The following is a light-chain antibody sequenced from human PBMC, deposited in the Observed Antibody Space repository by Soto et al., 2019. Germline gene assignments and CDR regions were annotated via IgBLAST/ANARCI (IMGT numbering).Light chain of an antibody. CDR3: QQYDNWRQT. J-gene: IGKJ1*01. V-gene: IGKV3-11*01. Sequence: EIVLTQSPATLSLSPGERATLFCRASQSVSSYFAWYQQKPGQAPNLLIYDASNRATGIPARFSGSGSGTDFTLTISSLEPEDFAVYYCQQYDNWRQTFGQGTKVDIK. CDR2: DAS. CDR1: QSVSSY.